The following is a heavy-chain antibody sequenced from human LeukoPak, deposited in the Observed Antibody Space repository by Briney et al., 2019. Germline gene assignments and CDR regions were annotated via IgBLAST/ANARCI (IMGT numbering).Heavy chain of an antibody. CDR3: ARGTSNRQYYYDSSGYYRFDW. J-gene: IGHJ4*02. V-gene: IGHV4-34*01. CDR1: GGSFSGYY. CDR2: INHSGST. D-gene: IGHD3-22*01. Sequence: SETLSLTCAVYGGSFSGYYWSWIRQPPGKGLEWIGEINHSGSTNYNPSLKSRVTISVDTSKNQFSLKLSSVTAADTAVYYCARGTSNRQYYYDSSGYYRFDWWGQGTPVTVSS.